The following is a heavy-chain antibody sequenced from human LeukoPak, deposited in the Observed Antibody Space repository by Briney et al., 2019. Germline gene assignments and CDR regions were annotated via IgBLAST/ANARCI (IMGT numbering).Heavy chain of an antibody. CDR3: ARGRSIAARPGYFQH. Sequence: ASVNVSCKASGYTFTSYYMHWVRQAPGQGLDWMGMINPSGGSTSYAQKFQGRVTMTRDTSTSTVYMELNSLRSEDTAVYYCARGRSIAARPGYFQHWGQGTLVTVSS. D-gene: IGHD6-6*01. V-gene: IGHV1-46*01. CDR2: INPSGGST. CDR1: GYTFTSYY. J-gene: IGHJ1*01.